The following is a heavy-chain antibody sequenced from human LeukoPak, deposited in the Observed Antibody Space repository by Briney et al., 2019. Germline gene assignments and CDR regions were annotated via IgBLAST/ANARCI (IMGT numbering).Heavy chain of an antibody. V-gene: IGHV3-23*01. CDR2: ISGSGGTT. J-gene: IGHJ4*02. CDR3: ARGAGYNYPYYFDY. CDR1: GFTFSSYA. Sequence: GGSLRLSCAASGFTFSSYAMNWVRQAPGKGLEWVSVISGSGGTTYYADSVKGRFTISRDNSKNTLYLQMNSLRAEDTAVYYCARGAGYNYPYYFDYWGQGTLVTVSS. D-gene: IGHD5-24*01.